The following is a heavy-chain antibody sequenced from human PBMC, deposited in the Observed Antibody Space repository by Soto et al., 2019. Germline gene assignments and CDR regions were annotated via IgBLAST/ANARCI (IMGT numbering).Heavy chain of an antibody. Sequence: QVHLVQYGAEVKKPGSSVKVSCRVSGGSFRDYAISWVRQAPGQGPEWMGGIMAVFGTATYAQRFQGRVTIAADESTSTAIMDLSSLTSGDAAVYYCATSRGFYAAMDVWGQGTTVSVSS. D-gene: IGHD3-16*01. J-gene: IGHJ6*02. V-gene: IGHV1-69*01. CDR1: GGSFRDYA. CDR2: IMAVFGTA. CDR3: ATSRGFYAAMDV.